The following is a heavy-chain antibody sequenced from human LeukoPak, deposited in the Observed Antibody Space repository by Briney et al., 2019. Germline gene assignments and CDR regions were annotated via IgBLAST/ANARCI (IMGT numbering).Heavy chain of an antibody. V-gene: IGHV3-23*01. CDR3: AKGPPSIVVVTAADY. D-gene: IGHD2-21*02. CDR2: ISGSGGST. Sequence: GGSLRLSCAASGFSFTSYAMNWVRQAPGKGLEWVSAISGSGGSTYYADSVKGRFTISRDNSKNTLYLQMNSLRAEDTAVYYCAKGPPSIVVVTAADYWGQGTLVTVSP. CDR1: GFSFTSYA. J-gene: IGHJ4*02.